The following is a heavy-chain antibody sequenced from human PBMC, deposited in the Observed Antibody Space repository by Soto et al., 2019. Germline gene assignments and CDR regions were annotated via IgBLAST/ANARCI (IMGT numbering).Heavy chain of an antibody. CDR1: GGSISSYY. D-gene: IGHD3-10*01. J-gene: IGHJ5*02. CDR2: IYYSGST. V-gene: IGHV4-59*12. Sequence: SETLSLTCTVSGGSISSYYWSWIRQPPGKGLEWIGYIYYSGSTNYNPSLKSRVTISVDTSKNQFSLKLSSVTAADTAVYYCARGPSTDSGSYPSPANWFDPWGQGTLVTVSS. CDR3: ARGPSTDSGSYPSPANWFDP.